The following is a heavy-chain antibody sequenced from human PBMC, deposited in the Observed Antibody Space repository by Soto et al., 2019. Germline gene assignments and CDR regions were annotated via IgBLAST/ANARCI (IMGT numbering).Heavy chain of an antibody. CDR2: INHSGST. CDR3: ARGLYDLRSGDRFDI. J-gene: IGHJ3*02. V-gene: IGHV4-34*01. CDR1: GGSLSGDY. D-gene: IGHD3-3*01. Sequence: PSETLSLTCAVYGGSLSGDYGSWIRQPPGKGLEWIGEINHSGSTNYNPSLKSRLIISVDTSRNQFSLRLTSVTAADTAVYYCARGLYDLRSGDRFDIWGQGTVVTVSS.